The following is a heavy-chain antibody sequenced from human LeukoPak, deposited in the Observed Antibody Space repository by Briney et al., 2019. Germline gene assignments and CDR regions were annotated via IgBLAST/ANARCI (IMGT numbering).Heavy chain of an antibody. D-gene: IGHD1-7*01. CDR1: GDSLSTYS. J-gene: IGHJ4*02. CDR2: IYYSGST. Sequence: SETLSLTCTVSGDSLSTYSWSWPRQPPGKGLEYIGYIYYSGSTNYNPSLKSRVTMSVDTSKNQFSLKLNSVTAADTAVYYCVGEKNYWGTPYWGQGTLVTVSS. V-gene: IGHV4-59*08. CDR3: VGEKNYWGTPY.